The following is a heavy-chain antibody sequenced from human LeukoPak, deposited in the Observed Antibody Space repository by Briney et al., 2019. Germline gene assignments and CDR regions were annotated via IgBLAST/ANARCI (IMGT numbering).Heavy chain of an antibody. CDR2: MNPNSGNT. J-gene: IGHJ6*03. CDR1: GYTFTSYD. V-gene: IGHV1-8*01. D-gene: IGHD4-23*01. Sequence: ASVKVSCKASGYTFTSYDINWVRQATGQGLEWMGWMNPNSGNTGYAQKFQGRVTMTRNTSISTAYMELSSLRSEDTAVYYCARGVVVTRFYYYYYMDVWGKGTTVTISS. CDR3: ARGVVVTRFYYYYYMDV.